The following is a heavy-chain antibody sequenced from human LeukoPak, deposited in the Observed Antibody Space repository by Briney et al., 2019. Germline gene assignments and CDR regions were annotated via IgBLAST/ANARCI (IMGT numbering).Heavy chain of an antibody. V-gene: IGHV3-21*01. CDR3: ARDPYSGSYGDSYYYYMDV. CDR1: GFTFSGYN. J-gene: IGHJ6*03. D-gene: IGHD1-26*01. CDR2: ITSTGTYT. Sequence: VKPGGSLRLSCAASGFTFSGYNMNWVRQAPGKGLEWVSSITSTGTYTFYADSVKGRFTISRDNAKNSLYLQMNSLRAEDTAIYYCARDPYSGSYGDSYYYYMDVWGKGTTVTISS.